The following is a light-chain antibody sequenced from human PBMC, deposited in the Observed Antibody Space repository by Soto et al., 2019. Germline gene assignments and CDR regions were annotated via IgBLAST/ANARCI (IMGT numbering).Light chain of an antibody. CDR3: QKYHDYSWT. J-gene: IGKJ1*01. V-gene: IGKV1-5*01. CDR1: QSISTW. CDR2: DAS. Sequence: DIQMTQSPSTLSASVGDRVTISCRASQSISTWLAWYQQKPGKAPKLLIYDASSLESGVPSRFSGSGSGTEFTLTISSLQPDDFATYYCQKYHDYSWTFGQGTKVELK.